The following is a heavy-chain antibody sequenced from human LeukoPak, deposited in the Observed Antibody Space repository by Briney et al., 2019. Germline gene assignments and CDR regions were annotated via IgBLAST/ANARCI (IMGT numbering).Heavy chain of an antibody. CDR3: ARDNFGVIAAAQDYYYYYMDV. Sequence: ASVKVSCKASGYTFTSYDINWVRQATGQGLEWMGWMNPNSGNTGYAQKFQGRVTITRNTFISTAYMELSSLRSEDTAVYYCARDNFGVIAAAQDYYYYYMDVWGKGTTVTVSS. D-gene: IGHD6-13*01. CDR2: MNPNSGNT. V-gene: IGHV1-8*03. J-gene: IGHJ6*03. CDR1: GYTFTSYD.